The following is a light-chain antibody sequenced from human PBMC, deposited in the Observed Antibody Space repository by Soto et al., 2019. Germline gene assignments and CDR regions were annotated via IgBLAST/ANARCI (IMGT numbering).Light chain of an antibody. V-gene: IGLV2-14*03. CDR3: SSYTSSTTLYV. Sequence: QSALTQPASVSGSPGQSITISCTGASSDVGNYNYVSWYQQHTGKAPKLIIYDVSNWPSGVSNRFSGSKSGNTASLTISGLQAEDEADYYCSSYTSSTTLYVFGTGTKVT. J-gene: IGLJ1*01. CDR1: SSDVGNYNY. CDR2: DVS.